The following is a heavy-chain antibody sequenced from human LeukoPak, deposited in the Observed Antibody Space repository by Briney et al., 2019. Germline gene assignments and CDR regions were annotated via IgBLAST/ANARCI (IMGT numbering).Heavy chain of an antibody. CDR2: IKQDGSEK. Sequence: GGSLRLSCAASGFTFSSYTMHWVRQAPGKGLEWVANIKQDGSEKHYVDSVKGRFTISRDNAKNSLYLQMNSLRAEDTAMYYCARVDYYDKYAFDIWGQGTMVTVS. D-gene: IGHD3-22*01. V-gene: IGHV3-7*01. CDR1: GFTFSSYT. CDR3: ARVDYYDKYAFDI. J-gene: IGHJ3*02.